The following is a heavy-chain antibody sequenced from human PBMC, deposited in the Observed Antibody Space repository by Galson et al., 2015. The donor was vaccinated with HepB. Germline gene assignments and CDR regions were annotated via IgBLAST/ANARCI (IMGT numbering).Heavy chain of an antibody. CDR2: IIPILGIA. CDR3: ARHNGYYDSSGYYLDGMDV. J-gene: IGHJ6*02. CDR1: GGTFSSYT. D-gene: IGHD3-22*01. V-gene: IGHV1-69*02. Sequence: SVKVSCKASGGTFSSYTISWVRQAPGQGLEWMRRIIPILGIANYAQKFQGRVTINADKSTSTAYLELSSLRSEDTAVYYCARHNGYYDSSGYYLDGMDVWGQGTTVTVSS.